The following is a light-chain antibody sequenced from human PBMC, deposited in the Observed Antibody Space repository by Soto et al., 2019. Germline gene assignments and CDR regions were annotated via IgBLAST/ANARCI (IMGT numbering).Light chain of an antibody. J-gene: IGKJ4*01. CDR1: QGFSSY. V-gene: IGKV1-9*01. Sequence: DIKLTQSPSFLSASVGDRVTITCRASQGFSSYLAWYQQKPGKAPKLLIYAASTLQSGVSSRFSGSGSGTEFTLTISSLQPEDFATYYCQQFNSYPPTFGGGTKVDI. CDR3: QQFNSYPPT. CDR2: AAS.